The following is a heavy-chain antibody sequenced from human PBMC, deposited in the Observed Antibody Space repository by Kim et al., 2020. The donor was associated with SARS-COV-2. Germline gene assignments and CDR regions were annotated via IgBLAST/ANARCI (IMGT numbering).Heavy chain of an antibody. CDR3: AKEPRGFGDYGA. CDR1: GFIFNDYG. V-gene: IGHV3-23*01. CDR2: INSTGGST. D-gene: IGHD4-17*01. Sequence: GGSLRLSCVVSGFIFNDYGLTWVRQAPGKGLEWVPNINSTGGSTYYADPGKVRFTISRDNSKSTLYLQMNNLRVEDTAIYDCAKEPRGFGDYGAWGQGTLVTVS. J-gene: IGHJ1*01.